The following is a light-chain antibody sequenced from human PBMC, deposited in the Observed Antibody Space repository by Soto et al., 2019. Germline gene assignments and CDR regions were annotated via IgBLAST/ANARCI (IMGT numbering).Light chain of an antibody. Sequence: EFVLTQSPGTLSLSPGERATLSCRASQSVRSNYLAWYQQKPGQSPRLLIYGASNRATGIPDRFSGSGSGTDFTLTISRLEPEDFAVFYCQHYGSSPWTFGQGTKVEIK. CDR2: GAS. CDR1: QSVRSNY. V-gene: IGKV3-20*01. J-gene: IGKJ1*01. CDR3: QHYGSSPWT.